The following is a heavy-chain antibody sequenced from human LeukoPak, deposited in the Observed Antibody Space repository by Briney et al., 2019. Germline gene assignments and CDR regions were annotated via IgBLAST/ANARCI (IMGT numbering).Heavy chain of an antibody. V-gene: IGHV1-2*02. CDR3: AKNPRPLPLSYYGMDV. D-gene: IGHD2-15*01. CDR1: VYTFTGYY. CDR2: INPNSGGT. Sequence: ASVKVSCKASVYTFTGYYMHWVRQAPGQGLEWMGWINPNSGGTNYAQKFQGRVTMTRDTSISTAYMELSRLRSDDTAVYYCAKNPRPLPLSYYGMDVWGQGTTVTVSS. J-gene: IGHJ6*02.